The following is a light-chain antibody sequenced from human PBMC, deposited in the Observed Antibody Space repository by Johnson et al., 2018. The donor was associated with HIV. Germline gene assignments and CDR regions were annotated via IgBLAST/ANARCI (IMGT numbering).Light chain of an antibody. CDR1: SSNIGNNY. CDR3: GTWDSSLSAGWV. V-gene: IGLV1-51*01. J-gene: IGLJ1*01. Sequence: QSVLTQPPSVSAAPGQKVTISCSGSSSNIGNNYVSWYQQLPGTAPKLLIYDNNKRPSGIPDRFSGSKSGTSATLGITGLQPWDEADYYCGTWDSSLSAGWVFGTGTKVTVL. CDR2: DNN.